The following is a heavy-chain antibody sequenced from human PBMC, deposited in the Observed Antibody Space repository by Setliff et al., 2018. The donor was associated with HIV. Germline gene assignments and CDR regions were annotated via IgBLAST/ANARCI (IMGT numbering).Heavy chain of an antibody. V-gene: IGHV3-48*03. CDR1: GFTFSSYE. J-gene: IGHJ4*02. CDR2: ISSSGSTI. Sequence: PGESLKISCAASGFTFSSYEMNWVRQAPGKGLEWLSYISSSGSTIYYADSVKGRFTVSRDNAKNSLYLQMNSLRAEDTAVYYCAKDRSGSYSFARDWGQGTLVTSPQ. D-gene: IGHD1-26*01. CDR3: AKDRSGSYSFARD.